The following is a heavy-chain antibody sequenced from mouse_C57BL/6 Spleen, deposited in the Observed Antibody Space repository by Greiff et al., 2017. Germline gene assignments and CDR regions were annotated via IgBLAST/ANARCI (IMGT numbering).Heavy chain of an antibody. CDR3: ARQGYYASYAMDY. V-gene: IGHV1-69*01. CDR1: GYTFTSYW. Sequence: QVQLQQPGADLVMPGASVKLSCKASGYTFTSYWMHWVKQRPGQGLEWIGEIDPSDSYTNYNQKFKGKSTLTVDKSSSTAYMQLSSLTSEDSAVYYCARQGYYASYAMDYWGQGTSVTVSS. D-gene: IGHD1-1*01. CDR2: IDPSDSYT. J-gene: IGHJ4*01.